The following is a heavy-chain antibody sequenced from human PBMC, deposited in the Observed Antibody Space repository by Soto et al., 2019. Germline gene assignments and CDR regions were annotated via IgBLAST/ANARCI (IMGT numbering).Heavy chain of an antibody. CDR2: INDRGSI. CDR1: GGSFSGYY. V-gene: IGHV4-34*01. CDR3: ARESHDILTGPPWVWYFDL. D-gene: IGHD3-9*01. Sequence: QVQLQQWGAGPLRPLETLSLTCGVSGGSFSGYYWAWIRQSQGKGLEWIGEINDRGSINYNPSLKSRGSISVATSKNNYSLNLRSVTAADTAVYYCARESHDILTGPPWVWYFDLWGRGTLVTVSS. J-gene: IGHJ2*01.